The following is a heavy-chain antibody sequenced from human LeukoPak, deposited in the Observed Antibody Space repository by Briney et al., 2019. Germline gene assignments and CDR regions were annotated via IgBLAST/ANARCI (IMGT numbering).Heavy chain of an antibody. CDR2: INPNNGGT. J-gene: IGHJ3*02. D-gene: IGHD1-26*01. V-gene: IGHV1-2*02. CDR1: GYTFTGYY. CDR3: ARVGAKSAFDI. Sequence: ASVKVSCKASGYTFTGYYIHWVRQAPGQGLEWMGWINPNNGGTNYAQKFQGRVTMTRDTSISTAYMELSSLRSEDTAVYYCARVGAKSAFDIWGQGTMVTVSS.